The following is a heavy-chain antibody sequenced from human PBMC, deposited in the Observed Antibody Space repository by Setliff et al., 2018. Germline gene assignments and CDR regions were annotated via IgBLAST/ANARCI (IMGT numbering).Heavy chain of an antibody. CDR2: INGDATIA. Sequence: PGGSLRLSCAASGFIFSSYEMNWVRQAPGKGLEWVSRINGDATIAHYADSVKGRFTISRGNARNALYLQMVSLRGEDTGVYFCAALDWGENFYNVDVWGKGTTVTVSS. CDR1: GFIFSSYE. CDR3: AALDWGENFYNVDV. V-gene: IGHV3-74*01. D-gene: IGHD7-27*01. J-gene: IGHJ6*03.